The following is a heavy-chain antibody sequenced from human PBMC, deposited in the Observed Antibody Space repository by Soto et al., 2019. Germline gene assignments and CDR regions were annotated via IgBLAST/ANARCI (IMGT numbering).Heavy chain of an antibody. D-gene: IGHD2-15*01. Sequence: GGSLRLSCAASGFTFSSYEMNWVRQAPGKGLEWVSYISSSGSTIYYADSVKGRFTISRDNAKNSLYLQMNSLRAEDTAVYYCARIGRGYCSGGSCADAFYICGQGTMLTVSS. CDR2: ISSSGSTI. V-gene: IGHV3-48*03. CDR3: ARIGRGYCSGGSCADAFYI. CDR1: GFTFSSYE. J-gene: IGHJ3*02.